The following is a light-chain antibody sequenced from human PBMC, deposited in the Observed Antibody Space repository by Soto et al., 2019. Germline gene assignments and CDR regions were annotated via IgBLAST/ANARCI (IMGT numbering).Light chain of an antibody. CDR1: QTISSW. J-gene: IGKJ4*01. CDR2: KAS. CDR3: QPHNSSPGT. V-gene: IGKV1-5*03. Sequence: IQMTLSPSTLAGSGGDRVTITCRASQTISSWLAWYQQKPGKAPKLLIYKASTLKSGVPSRFSGSGSVTESTLTINCLQSEHFAPPFCQPHNSSPGTFC.